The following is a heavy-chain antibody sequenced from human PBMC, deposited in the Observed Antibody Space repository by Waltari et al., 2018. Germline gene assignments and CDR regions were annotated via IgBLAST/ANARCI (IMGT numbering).Heavy chain of an antibody. CDR3: ARGGVLRFLEWLSVDAFDI. J-gene: IGHJ3*02. CDR2: MNPNSGNT. CDR1: GYTFTSYD. Sequence: QVQLVQSGAEVKKPGASVKVSCTASGYTFTSYDINWVRQAPGQGLEWMGWMNPNSGNTGYAQKFQGRVTMTRNTSISTAYMELSSLRSEDTAVYYCARGGVLRFLEWLSVDAFDIWGQGTMVTVSS. V-gene: IGHV1-8*02. D-gene: IGHD3-3*01.